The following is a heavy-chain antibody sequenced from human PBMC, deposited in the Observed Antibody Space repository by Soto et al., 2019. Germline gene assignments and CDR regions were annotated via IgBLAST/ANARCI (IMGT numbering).Heavy chain of an antibody. V-gene: IGHV1-8*01. Sequence: ASVKVSCKASGYTFTSYEINWVRQATGQGLEWLGWMNPNSGKTGYAQKFQGRVTMTSNNSISTAYMELSSLRSEDTAVYYCARGGGYYYMDVWGKGTTVTVSS. CDR1: GYTFTSYE. D-gene: IGHD3-16*01. CDR3: ARGGGYYYMDV. J-gene: IGHJ6*03. CDR2: MNPNSGKT.